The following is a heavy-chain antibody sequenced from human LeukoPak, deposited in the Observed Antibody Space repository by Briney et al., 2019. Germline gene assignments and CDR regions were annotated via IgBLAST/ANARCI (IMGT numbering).Heavy chain of an antibody. CDR3: TRGGVDY. J-gene: IGHJ4*02. V-gene: IGHV3-74*01. D-gene: IGHD3-16*01. CDR2: INSDGGTT. CDR1: GGSISSGSYY. Sequence: PSETLSLTCTVSGGSISSGSYYWGWIRQPPGKGLVWVSRINSDGGTTTYADSVKGRFTISRDNAKNTVYLQMNSLRAEDTAVYYCTRGGVDYWGQGTLVTVSS.